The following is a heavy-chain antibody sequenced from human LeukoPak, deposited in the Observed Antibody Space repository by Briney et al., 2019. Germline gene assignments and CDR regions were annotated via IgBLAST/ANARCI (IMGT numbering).Heavy chain of an antibody. V-gene: IGHV4-59*01. CDR1: GGSISSYY. CDR2: IYYSGNT. J-gene: IGHJ2*01. CDR3: ARDRDSSGLRDFDL. D-gene: IGHD3-22*01. Sequence: SETLSLTCTVSGGSISSYYWSWIRQPPGKGLEWIGYIYYSGNTNSISIDTSKNQFSVQLSSVTAADTAVYYCARDRDSSGLRDFDLWGRGTLVSVSA.